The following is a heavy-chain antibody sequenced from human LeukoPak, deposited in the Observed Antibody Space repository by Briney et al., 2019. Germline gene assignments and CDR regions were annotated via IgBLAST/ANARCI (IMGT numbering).Heavy chain of an antibody. V-gene: IGHV1-18*01. CDR1: GYTFTSYG. CDR2: ICAYNGNT. J-gene: IGHJ4*02. CDR3: ARASLLVGATRVSLDY. D-gene: IGHD1-26*01. Sequence: ASVKVSCKASGYTFTSYGISWMRQAPGQGLEWMGWICAYNGNTNYAQKLQGRVTMTTDTSTSTAYMELRSLRSDDTAVYYCARASLLVGATRVSLDYWGQGTLVTVSS.